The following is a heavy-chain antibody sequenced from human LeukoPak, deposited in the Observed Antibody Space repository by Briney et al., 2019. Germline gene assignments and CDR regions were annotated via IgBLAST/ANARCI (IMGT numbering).Heavy chain of an antibody. V-gene: IGHV4-59*08. CDR1: GGSISSYY. J-gene: IGHJ4*02. D-gene: IGHD4-17*01. Sequence: SETLSLTCTVSGGSISSYYWSWIRQPPGKGLEWIGYIYYSGSTNYNPSLQSRVTISVDTSKNQFSLKLSSVTAADTAVYYCARHGDYGDFRNLDYWGQGTPVTVSS. CDR2: IYYSGST. CDR3: ARHGDYGDFRNLDY.